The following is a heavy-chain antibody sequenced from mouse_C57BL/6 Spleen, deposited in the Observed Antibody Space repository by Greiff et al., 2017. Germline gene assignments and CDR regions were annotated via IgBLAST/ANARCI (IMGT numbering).Heavy chain of an antibody. Sequence: QVQLQQSGAELARPGASVKLSCKASGYTFTSYGISWVKQRTGQGLEWIGEIYPRSGNTYYNEKFKGKATLTADKSSSTAYMELRSLTSEDSAVYFCARFGLYDSNWYFDGWGTGTTVTVSS. J-gene: IGHJ1*03. CDR2: IYPRSGNT. CDR3: ARFGLYDSNWYFDG. V-gene: IGHV1-81*01. D-gene: IGHD2-3*01. CDR1: GYTFTSYG.